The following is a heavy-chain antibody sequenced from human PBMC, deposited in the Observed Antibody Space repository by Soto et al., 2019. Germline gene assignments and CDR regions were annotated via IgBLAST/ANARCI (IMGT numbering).Heavy chain of an antibody. D-gene: IGHD6-6*01. Sequence: PGGSLRLSCAASGFTFSGSAIHWVRQASGKGLEWVARIRTKSNGYATTYAASVKGRFTISRDDSKNMAYLQMNGLKTEDTATYYCSRVEYVTSSPIGWGQGTLVTVSS. CDR1: GFTFSGSA. V-gene: IGHV3-73*01. CDR3: SRVEYVTSSPIG. CDR2: IRTKSNGYAT. J-gene: IGHJ4*02.